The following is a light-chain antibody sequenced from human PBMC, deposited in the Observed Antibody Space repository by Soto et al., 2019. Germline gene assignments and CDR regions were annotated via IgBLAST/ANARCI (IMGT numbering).Light chain of an antibody. V-gene: IGKV1-5*01. CDR1: QSLNNY. CDR3: QQYYRSSIT. CDR2: DAS. J-gene: IGKJ5*01. Sequence: IQMTQSPSTLSASEGDRVTIACRASQSLNNYLAWYQQKPGKAPKLLIYDASTLERGVPSRFSGTGSGTEFTLTISSLQPDDFATYYCQQYYRSSITFGQGTRLEI.